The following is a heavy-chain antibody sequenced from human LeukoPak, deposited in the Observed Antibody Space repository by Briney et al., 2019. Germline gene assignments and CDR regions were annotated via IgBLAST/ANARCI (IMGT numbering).Heavy chain of an antibody. D-gene: IGHD3-10*01. J-gene: IGHJ4*02. CDR1: GYTFTGYY. CDR3: AVRGDYSYGWYYFDY. Sequence: ASVKVSCKASGYTFTGYYMHWVRQAPGQGLEWMGWINPNSGGTNYAQKFQGRVTMTRDTSISTAYMELSSLRSEDTAVYYCAVRGDYSYGWYYFDYWGQGTLVTVSS. CDR2: INPNSGGT. V-gene: IGHV1-2*02.